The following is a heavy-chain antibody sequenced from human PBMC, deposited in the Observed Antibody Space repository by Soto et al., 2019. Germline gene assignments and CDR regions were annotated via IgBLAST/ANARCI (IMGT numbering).Heavy chain of an antibody. CDR2: ISAYNGDT. D-gene: IGHD6-6*01. CDR1: GYTFRNYG. V-gene: IGHV1-18*01. J-gene: IGHJ3*02. Sequence: QVQLLQSGPELMKPVASVKLSCKASGYTFRNYGINWVRQAPGQGLEWMGWISAYNGDTNYAHNFQGRVTMATATPTSTAYMELRSLQSDDTAVYYCARDGRQFVPNSDTFDIWGQGTTVTVSS. CDR3: ARDGRQFVPNSDTFDI.